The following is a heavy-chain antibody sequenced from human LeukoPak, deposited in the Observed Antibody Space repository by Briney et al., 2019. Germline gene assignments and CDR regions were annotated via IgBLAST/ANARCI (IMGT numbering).Heavy chain of an antibody. Sequence: GGSLTLSRAASGFTLSTYAMSWVRQAAGEGLEWVAAISGRGGSTYYAAAVKGRFTISRDNSKNPLYLQMNSLRAEDTAVYYCAKEPTVVVTVVDYWGQGTLVTVCS. J-gene: IGHJ4*02. D-gene: IGHD2-21*02. CDR1: GFTLSTYA. V-gene: IGHV3-23*01. CDR2: ISGRGGST. CDR3: AKEPTVVVTVVDY.